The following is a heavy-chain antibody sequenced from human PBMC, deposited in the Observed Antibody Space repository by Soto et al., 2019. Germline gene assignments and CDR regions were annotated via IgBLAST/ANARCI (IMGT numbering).Heavy chain of an antibody. CDR2: VYHSGST. Sequence: SETLSLTCAVSGGSISSSHSWSWVRQPPGKGLQWIAEVYHSGSTNYNPSLKSRVTISVDKSKNQFSLTLNSVTAADTAVSFCARAVALPGLFYFDFWGQGSLVTVSS. V-gene: IGHV4-4*02. CDR3: ARAVALPGLFYFDF. D-gene: IGHD2-21*01. CDR1: GGSISSSHS. J-gene: IGHJ4*02.